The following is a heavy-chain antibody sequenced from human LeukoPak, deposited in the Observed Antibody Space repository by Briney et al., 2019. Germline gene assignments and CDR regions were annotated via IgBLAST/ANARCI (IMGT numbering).Heavy chain of an antibody. Sequence: PGGSLRLSCAASGFTFSSYSMNWVRQAPGKGLEWVSYISSSSSTIYYADSVKGRFTISRDNAKNSLYLQMNSLRAEDTAVYYCARDPRVRSGTIAAAGTSVDYWGQGTLVIVSS. D-gene: IGHD6-13*01. CDR2: ISSSSSTI. CDR3: ARDPRVRSGTIAAAGTSVDY. V-gene: IGHV3-48*04. J-gene: IGHJ4*02. CDR1: GFTFSSYS.